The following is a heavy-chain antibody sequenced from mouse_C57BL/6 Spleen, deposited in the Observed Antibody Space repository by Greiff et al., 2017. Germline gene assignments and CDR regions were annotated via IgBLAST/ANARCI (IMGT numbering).Heavy chain of an antibody. CDR2: ISSGGDYI. J-gene: IGHJ2*01. CDR1: GFTFSSYA. V-gene: IGHV5-9-1*02. D-gene: IGHD1-1*01. CDR3: TRDGDITTVVAPPFDY. Sequence: EVKLQESGEGLVKPGGSLKLSCAASGFTFSSYAMSWVRQTPEKRLEWVAYISSGGDYIYYADTVKGRFTISRDNARNSLYLQMGSLKSEDTAMYYCTRDGDITTVVAPPFDYWGQGTTLTVSS.